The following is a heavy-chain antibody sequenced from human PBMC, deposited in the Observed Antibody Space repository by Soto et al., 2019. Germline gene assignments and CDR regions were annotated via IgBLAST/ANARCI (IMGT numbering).Heavy chain of an antibody. CDR2: ISGSGGST. CDR3: AKQGTQTVAGTRYYYYYMDV. Sequence: GGSLRLSCAASGFTFSSYAMSWVRQAPGKGLEWVSAISGSGGSTYYADSVKGRFTISRDNSKNTLYLQMNSLRAEDTAVYYCAKQGTQTVAGTRYYYYYMDVWGKGTTVTVSS. V-gene: IGHV3-23*01. D-gene: IGHD6-19*01. CDR1: GFTFSSYA. J-gene: IGHJ6*03.